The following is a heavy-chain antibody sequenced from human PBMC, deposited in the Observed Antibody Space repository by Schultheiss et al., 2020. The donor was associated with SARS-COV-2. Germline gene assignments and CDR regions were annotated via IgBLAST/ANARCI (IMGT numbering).Heavy chain of an antibody. V-gene: IGHV3-11*01. Sequence: GGSLRLSCAASGFTVSSNYMSWVRQAPGKGLEWVSYISSSGSTIYYADSVKGRFTISRDNAKNSLYLQMNSLKTEDTAVYYCTTEYMIVVVMSLFWGQGTLVTVSS. CDR1: GFTVSSNY. CDR2: ISSSGSTI. J-gene: IGHJ4*02. D-gene: IGHD3-22*01. CDR3: TTEYMIVVVMSLF.